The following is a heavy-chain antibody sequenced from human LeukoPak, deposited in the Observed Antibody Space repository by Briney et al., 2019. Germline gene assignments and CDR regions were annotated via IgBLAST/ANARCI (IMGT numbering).Heavy chain of an antibody. CDR1: RYRSPNYG. Sequence: GASVNVSCTSSRYRSPNYGITWVRQAPGHGLEWMGWISTYNGNTQYTQNLQGRVTLTTDSSTNTVDMELRSLTSDDTAVYYCAIPAKGAYFYYYMDVWGEGTSVTVSS. CDR2: ISTYNGNT. J-gene: IGHJ6*03. CDR3: AIPAKGAYFYYYMDV. V-gene: IGHV1-18*01.